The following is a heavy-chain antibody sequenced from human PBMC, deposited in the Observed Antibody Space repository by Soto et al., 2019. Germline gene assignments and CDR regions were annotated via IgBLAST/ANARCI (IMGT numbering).Heavy chain of an antibody. CDR3: ASTITIFGVVPLYMDV. CDR1: GYTLTELS. J-gene: IGHJ6*03. CDR2: IIPILGIA. V-gene: IGHV1-69*10. D-gene: IGHD3-3*01. Sequence: SVKVSCKVSGYTLTELSMHWVRQAPGKGLEWMGGIIPILGIANYAQKFQGRVTITADKSTSTAYMELSSLRSEDTAVYYCASTITIFGVVPLYMDVWGKGTTVTVSS.